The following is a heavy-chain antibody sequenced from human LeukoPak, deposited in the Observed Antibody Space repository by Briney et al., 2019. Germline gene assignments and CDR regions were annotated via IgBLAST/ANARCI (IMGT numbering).Heavy chain of an antibody. CDR2: INPNSGGT. CDR3: ARPRVISYGSGSYDD. Sequence: ASVKVSCKASGYTFTGYYMHWVRQAPGQGLEWMGRINPNSGGTNYAQKFQGRVTMTRDTSISTAYMELSRLRSDDTAVYYCARPRVISYGSGSYDDWVQGTLVTVSS. D-gene: IGHD3-10*01. V-gene: IGHV1-2*06. CDR1: GYTFTGYY. J-gene: IGHJ4*02.